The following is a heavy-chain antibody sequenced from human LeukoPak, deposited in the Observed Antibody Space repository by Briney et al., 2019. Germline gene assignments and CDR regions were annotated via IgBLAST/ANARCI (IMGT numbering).Heavy chain of an antibody. D-gene: IGHD6-6*01. Sequence: SVKVSCKASGYTFTSYYMHWVRQAPGQGLEWMGGIIPIFGTANYAQKFQGRVTITADESTSTAYMELSSLRSEDTAVYYCARGLGARLFEAFDIWGQGTMVTVSS. CDR1: GYTFTSYY. CDR3: ARGLGARLFEAFDI. J-gene: IGHJ3*02. CDR2: IIPIFGTA. V-gene: IGHV1-69*13.